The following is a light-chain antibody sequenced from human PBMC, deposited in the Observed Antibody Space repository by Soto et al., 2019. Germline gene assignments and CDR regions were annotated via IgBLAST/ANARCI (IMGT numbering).Light chain of an antibody. J-gene: IGKJ5*01. CDR1: QSISSY. CDR2: AAS. CDR3: QQSYSTTHT. V-gene: IGKV1-39*01. Sequence: DIQMTQSPSSLSASVGDRVTIACRASQSISSYLNWYQQKPGKAPKLLIYAASSSQSGVPSRFSGSGSGTDFTLTISSLQTEDFATYYCQQSYSTTHTFGQGTRVEIK.